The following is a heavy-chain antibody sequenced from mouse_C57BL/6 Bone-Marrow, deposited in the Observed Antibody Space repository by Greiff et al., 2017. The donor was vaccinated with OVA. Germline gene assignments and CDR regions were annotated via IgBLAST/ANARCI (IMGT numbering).Heavy chain of an antibody. CDR2: IHPNSGST. CDR3: ARGGFYYSNYVGWYFDV. CDR1: GYTFTSYW. V-gene: IGHV1-64*01. D-gene: IGHD2-5*01. J-gene: IGHJ1*03. Sequence: QVQLQQPGAELVKPGASVKLSCKTSGYTFTSYWMHWVKQRPGQGLEWIGMIHPNSGSTNYNEQFTSKATLTVDTYSSTAYMQLSSLTSEDSAVYYCARGGFYYSNYVGWYFDVWGTGTTVTVSS.